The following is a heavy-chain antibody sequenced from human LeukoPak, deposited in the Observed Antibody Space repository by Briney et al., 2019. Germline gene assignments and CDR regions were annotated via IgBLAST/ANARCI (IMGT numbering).Heavy chain of an antibody. V-gene: IGHV1-18*01. Sequence: VASVKVSCKASGYTFTNCGISWVRQAPGQGLEWMGWISAYTGNTNYAQNFQGRVTMTTDTSTSTAFMELRSLRSHDTAVYFCARSGVGYFYDNTGYYPLDYWGQGTLVTVSS. D-gene: IGHD3-22*01. J-gene: IGHJ4*02. CDR1: GYTFTNCG. CDR2: ISAYTGNT. CDR3: ARSGVGYFYDNTGYYPLDY.